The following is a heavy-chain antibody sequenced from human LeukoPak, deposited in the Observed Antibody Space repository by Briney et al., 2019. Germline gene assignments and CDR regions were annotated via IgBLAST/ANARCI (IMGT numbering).Heavy chain of an antibody. D-gene: IGHD6-13*01. CDR1: GFTFSSYA. J-gene: IGHJ4*02. CDR2: ISSNGGST. CDR3: AKDALWYSSPSPYYFDY. V-gene: IGHV3-64*01. Sequence: GGSLRLSCAASGFTFSSYAMHWVRQAPGKGLEYVSAISSNGGSTYYANSVKGRFTISRDNSKNTLYLQMNSLRAEDTAVYYCAKDALWYSSPSPYYFDYWGQGTLVTVSS.